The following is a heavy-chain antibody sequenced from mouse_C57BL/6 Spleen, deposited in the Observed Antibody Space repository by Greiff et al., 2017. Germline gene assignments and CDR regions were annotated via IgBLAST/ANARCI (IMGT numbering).Heavy chain of an antibody. D-gene: IGHD6-1*01. J-gene: IGHJ3*01. Sequence: VKLQESGAELVRPGASVTLSCKASGYTFTDYEMHWVKQTPVHGLEWIGAIDPEPGGTAYTQKFKGTAILTADRSSSIAYMVLRSLTSEDSAVYYYTRYEADVGAWFAYWGQGTLVTVSA. CDR1: GYTFTDYE. CDR3: TRYEADVGAWFAY. V-gene: IGHV1-15*01. CDR2: IDPEPGGT.